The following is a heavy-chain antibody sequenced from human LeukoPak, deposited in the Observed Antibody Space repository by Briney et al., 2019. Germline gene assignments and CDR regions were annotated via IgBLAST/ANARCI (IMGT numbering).Heavy chain of an antibody. CDR1: GFTFSNYN. CDR2: ITSSGTYT. CDR3: AKSWCETICYGIYD. J-gene: IGHJ4*02. D-gene: IGHD2-2*01. Sequence: GGSLRLSCADSGFTFSNYNMNWVRQAPGKAMEWVSSITSSGTYTFYADSVKGRFTISRDNAKNSLYLQMNSLRADDTAVYYCAKSWCETICYGIYDWGQGTLVTVS. V-gene: IGHV3-21*01.